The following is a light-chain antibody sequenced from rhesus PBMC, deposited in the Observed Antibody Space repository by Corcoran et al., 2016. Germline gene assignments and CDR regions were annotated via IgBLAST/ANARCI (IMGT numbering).Light chain of an antibody. Sequence: QAALTQSPSVSGSPGQSVTISCTGIRSDIGDYNYVYWYQQHSGKVPKLIIYEVSKRTSGVSDRFSGSKSGNTASLTISGLQAEDEAAYYSSSYAKSSAFIFGAGTRLTVL. CDR3: SSYAKSSAFI. CDR1: RSDIGDYNY. V-gene: IGLV2-13*02. CDR2: EVS. J-gene: IGLJ1*01.